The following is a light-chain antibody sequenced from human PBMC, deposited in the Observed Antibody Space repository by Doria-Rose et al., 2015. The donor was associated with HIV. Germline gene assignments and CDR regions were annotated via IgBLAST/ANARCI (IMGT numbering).Light chain of an antibody. CDR2: WAS. CDR3: QQYYDTPS. V-gene: IGKV4-1*01. CDR1: QSLLHTSKNY. Sequence: EIVMTQSPESLGMSLGERATLNCKSNQSLLHTSKNYLAWYQQKPGQPPKLLIYWASTRQSGVPARFSGSGSGTDFTLTISSLEAEDVAVYYCQQYYDTPSFGPGTTADIK. J-gene: IGKJ3*01.